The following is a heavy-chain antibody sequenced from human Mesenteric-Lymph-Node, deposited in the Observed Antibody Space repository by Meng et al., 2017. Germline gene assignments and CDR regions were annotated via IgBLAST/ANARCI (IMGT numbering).Heavy chain of an antibody. CDR3: ARLDVDTAMVVYGMDV. CDR2: IYYSGST. V-gene: IGHV4-59*12. D-gene: IGHD5-18*01. Sequence: SETLSLTCTVSGGSISSYYWSWIRQPPGKGLEWIGYIYYSGSTNYNPSLKSRVTISVDTSKNQFSLKLSSVTAADTAVYYCARLDVDTAMVVYGMDVWGQGTTVTVSS. CDR1: GGSISSYY. J-gene: IGHJ6*02.